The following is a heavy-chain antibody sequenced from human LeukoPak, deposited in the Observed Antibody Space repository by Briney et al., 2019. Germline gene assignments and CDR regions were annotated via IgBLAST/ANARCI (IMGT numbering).Heavy chain of an antibody. Sequence: PGGSLRLSCAASGFTFSSYAMSWVRLAPGKGLEWVSAISGSGGSTYYADSVKGRFTISRDNSKNTLYLQMNSLRAEDTAVYYCAKVMGLRGYYFDYWGQGTLVTVSS. D-gene: IGHD4-17*01. CDR3: AKVMGLRGYYFDY. CDR1: GFTFSSYA. J-gene: IGHJ4*02. CDR2: ISGSGGST. V-gene: IGHV3-23*01.